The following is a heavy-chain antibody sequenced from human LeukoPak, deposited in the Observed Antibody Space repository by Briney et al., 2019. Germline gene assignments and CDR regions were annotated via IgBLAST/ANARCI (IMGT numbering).Heavy chain of an antibody. J-gene: IGHJ6*03. CDR2: ISWDGGST. CDR3: ARGGGSNHYMDV. CDR1: GFTFYDYA. D-gene: IGHD3-16*01. Sequence: PGGSLRLSCAASGFTFYDYAMHWVRQAPGKGLEWVSLISWDGGSTYYADSVKGRFTISRDNSKNSLYLQMNSLRAEDTALYYCARGGGSNHYMDVWGKGTTVTVSS. V-gene: IGHV3-43D*03.